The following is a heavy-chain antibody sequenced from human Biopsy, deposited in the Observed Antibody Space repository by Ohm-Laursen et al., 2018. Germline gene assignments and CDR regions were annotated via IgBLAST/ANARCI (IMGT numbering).Heavy chain of an antibody. CDR1: GVSISVDGYY. J-gene: IGHJ4*02. V-gene: IGHV4-31*11. CDR3: ATFRASWDTTQGGDY. CDR2: IYHSGTT. Sequence: SDTLSLTCAVSGVSISVDGYYWAWIRQLPGKGLDWIGYIYHSGTTYYNPSLKSRLTMSVDTPKNEFSLRLRSVTAADTAVYFCATFRASWDTTQGGDYWGQGTLVTVSS. D-gene: IGHD1-26*01.